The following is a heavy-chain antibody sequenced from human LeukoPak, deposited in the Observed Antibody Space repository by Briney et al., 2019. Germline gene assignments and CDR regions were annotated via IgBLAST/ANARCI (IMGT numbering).Heavy chain of an antibody. CDR2: ISFDGSYK. CDR3: AKDFSVGSSLYGLDY. CDR1: GFAFSSYG. J-gene: IGHJ4*02. D-gene: IGHD6-13*01. V-gene: IGHV3-30*18. Sequence: QSGGSLRLSCEASGFAFSSYGMHWVRQAPGKGLEWVAVISFDGSYKEYADSLKGRFTLSRDNSRNMLYLQVITLTTEDTGVYYCAKDFSVGSSLYGLDYWGQGTLVTVSS.